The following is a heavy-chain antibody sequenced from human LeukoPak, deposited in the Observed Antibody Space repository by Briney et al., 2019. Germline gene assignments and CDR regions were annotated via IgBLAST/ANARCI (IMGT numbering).Heavy chain of an antibody. V-gene: IGHV3-64D*09. D-gene: IGHD3-10*01. CDR3: VKVSSWFG. Sequence: GGSLRLSCSASGFTFSSYAMHWVRRAPGKGLEYVPAISSNGGSTYYADSVKGRFTISRDNSKNTLYLQMSSLRAEDTAVYYCVKVSSWFGWGQGTLVTVSS. CDR1: GFTFSSYA. CDR2: ISSNGGST. J-gene: IGHJ4*02.